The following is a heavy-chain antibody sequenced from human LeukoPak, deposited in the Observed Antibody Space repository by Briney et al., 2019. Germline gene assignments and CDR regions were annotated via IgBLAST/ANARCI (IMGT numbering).Heavy chain of an antibody. D-gene: IGHD6-6*01. V-gene: IGHV4-59*01. J-gene: IGHJ2*01. CDR3: ARELIISARRAPYWYFDL. CDR2: IYYSGST. Sequence: PSETLSLTCTVSGGSISSYYWSWIRQPPGKGLEWIGYIYYSGSTNYNPSLKSRVTISVDTSKNQFSLKLSSVTAADTAVYYCARELIISARRAPYWYFDLWGRGTLVTVSS. CDR1: GGSISSYY.